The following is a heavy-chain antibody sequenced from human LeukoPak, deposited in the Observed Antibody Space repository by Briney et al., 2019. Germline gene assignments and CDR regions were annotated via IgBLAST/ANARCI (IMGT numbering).Heavy chain of an antibody. CDR1: GYTFTSYA. J-gene: IGHJ2*01. V-gene: IGHV7-4-1*02. Sequence: ASVTVSCKPSGYTFTSYAMNWVRQAPGQGLEWMGWINTDTGNPTYAQGFTGRFVFSLDTSVSTTYLQINNLKAEDTAVYYCARNIYWYFDLWGRGTLVTVSS. CDR3: ARNIYWYFDL. D-gene: IGHD2/OR15-2a*01. CDR2: INTDTGNP.